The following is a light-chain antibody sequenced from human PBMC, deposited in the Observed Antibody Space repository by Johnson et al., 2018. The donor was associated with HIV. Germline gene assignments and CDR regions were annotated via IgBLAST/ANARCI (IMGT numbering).Light chain of an antibody. V-gene: IGLV1-51*02. CDR3: GTWDSSLSAHYI. J-gene: IGLJ1*01. CDR1: TSNIGDNY. Sequence: QSVLTQPPSVSAAPGQRVTISCSGSTSNIGDNYVSWYQHLPGTAPKLLIYESNKRPSGVPDRFSDSKSGTSATLGITGLQTGDEADYYCGTWDSSLSAHYIFGTGTKVTVL. CDR2: ESN.